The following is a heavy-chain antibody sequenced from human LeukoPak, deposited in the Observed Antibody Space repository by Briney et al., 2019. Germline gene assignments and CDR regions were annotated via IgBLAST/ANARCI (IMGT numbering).Heavy chain of an antibody. Sequence: SQTLSLTCTVSGGSISSGGYYWSWIRQHPGKGLEWIGYIYYSGSTYYNPSLKSRATISVDTSKNQFSLKLSSVTAADTAVYYCARLVPAAAKYNWFDPWGQGTLVTVSS. CDR2: IYYSGST. D-gene: IGHD2-2*01. J-gene: IGHJ5*02. CDR1: GGSISSGGYY. CDR3: ARLVPAAAKYNWFDP. V-gene: IGHV4-31*03.